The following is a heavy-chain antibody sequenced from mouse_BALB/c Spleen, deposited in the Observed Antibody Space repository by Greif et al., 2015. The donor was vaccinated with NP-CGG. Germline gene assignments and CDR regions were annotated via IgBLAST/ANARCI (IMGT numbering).Heavy chain of an antibody. J-gene: IGHJ4*01. CDR1: GYAFSSYW. CDR2: IYPGDGDT. D-gene: IGHD1-3*01. V-gene: IGHV1-80*01. Sequence: VQLQQSGAELVRPGSSVKISCKASGYAFSSYWMNWVKQRPGQGLEWIGQIYPGDGDTNYNGKFKGKATLTADKSSSTAYMQLSSLTSEDSAVYFCARRSGNYYAMDYWGQGTSVTVSS. CDR3: ARRSGNYYAMDY.